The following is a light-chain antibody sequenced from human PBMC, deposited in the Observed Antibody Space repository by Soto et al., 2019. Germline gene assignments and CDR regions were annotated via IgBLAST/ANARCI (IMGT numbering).Light chain of an antibody. CDR2: EDN. Sequence: QSALTQPASVSGSPGQSITISCTGTSSDVGSYDLVSWYQQHPGKAPKLLIYEDNKRPSGVSNHFSGSKSGNTASLTISGLQAEDEADYHCRSYAGSGTYGFGTGTKLTVL. V-gene: IGLV2-23*01. CDR3: RSYAGSGTYG. J-gene: IGLJ1*01. CDR1: SSDVGSYDL.